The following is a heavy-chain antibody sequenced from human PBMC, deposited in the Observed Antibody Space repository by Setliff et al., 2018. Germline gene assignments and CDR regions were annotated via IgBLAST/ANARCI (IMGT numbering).Heavy chain of an antibody. V-gene: IGHV3-20*04. D-gene: IGHD2-8*01. CDR2: LSWNGDDT. CDR3: AKDRVDDGVWDFDS. J-gene: IGHJ4*02. Sequence: TGGSLRLSCTASGFDFGVYGMSWIRQAPGKGLEWVSGLSWNGDDTGYADSVKGRFTISRDNSKSSVFLQMNDLRVEDTAIYYCAKDRVDDGVWDFDSWGQGILVTVSS. CDR1: GFDFGVYG.